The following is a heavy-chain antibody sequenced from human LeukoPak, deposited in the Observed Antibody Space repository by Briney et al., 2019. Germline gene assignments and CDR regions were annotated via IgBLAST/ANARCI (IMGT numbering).Heavy chain of an antibody. V-gene: IGHV3-48*04. Sequence: PGGSLRLSCAASRFTFSSYSMNWVRQAPGRGLEWVSYISSSSTIYYADSVKGRFTISRDNAKNSLYLQMNSLRAEDTAVYYCARAGIAADVHFDYWGQGTLVTVSS. CDR3: ARAGIAADVHFDY. D-gene: IGHD6-13*01. J-gene: IGHJ4*02. CDR1: RFTFSSYS. CDR2: ISSSSTI.